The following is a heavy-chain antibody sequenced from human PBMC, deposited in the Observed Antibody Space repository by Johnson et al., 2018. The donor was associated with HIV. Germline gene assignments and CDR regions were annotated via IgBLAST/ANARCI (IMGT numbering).Heavy chain of an antibody. D-gene: IGHD2-2*01. Sequence: VQLVESGGGLVRPGGSRRLSCAASGSIFDNYGMSWVRQAPGKGLEWVSTISGGGTTYYSDSAKGRFTISRDSSKDTLYVQMNSLTTEDTAVYVCARGFCTSSSHCDAFDLWGQGTMVTVSS. V-gene: IGHV3-23*04. CDR2: ISGGGTT. J-gene: IGHJ3*01. CDR3: ARGFCTSSSHCDAFDL. CDR1: GSIFDNYG.